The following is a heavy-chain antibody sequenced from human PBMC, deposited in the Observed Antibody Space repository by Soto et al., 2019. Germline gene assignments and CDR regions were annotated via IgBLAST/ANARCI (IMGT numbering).Heavy chain of an antibody. Sequence: SETLSLTCAVYGGSFSGYYWSWIRQPPGKGLEWIGEINHSGSTNYNPSLKSRVTISVDTSKNQFSLKLSSVTAADTAVYYCASSLSYYYGMDVWGQGTTVTVPS. V-gene: IGHV4-34*01. CDR1: GGSFSGYY. J-gene: IGHJ6*02. CDR3: ASSLSYYYGMDV. CDR2: INHSGST.